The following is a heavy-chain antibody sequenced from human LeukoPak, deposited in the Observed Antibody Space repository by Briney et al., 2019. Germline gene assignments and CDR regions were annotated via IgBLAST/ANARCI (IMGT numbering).Heavy chain of an antibody. Sequence: EASVKVSCKASGYTFTNYYMVWVRQAPGQGLEWMGIINPSGGSTTYAQKFQGRVTVTRDTSTSTVYMELSSLRSEDTAIYYCARGGAGEMYNFFDPWGQGTLVTVSS. CDR2: INPSGGST. CDR1: GYTFTNYY. V-gene: IGHV1-46*01. J-gene: IGHJ5*02. CDR3: ARGGAGEMYNFFDP. D-gene: IGHD3-16*01.